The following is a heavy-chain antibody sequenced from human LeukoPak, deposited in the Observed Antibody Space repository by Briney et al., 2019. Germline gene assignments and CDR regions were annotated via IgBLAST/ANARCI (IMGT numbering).Heavy chain of an antibody. CDR3: AKDNRRHYTSGPNPDSLH. CDR1: EFTSNNYW. J-gene: IGHJ4*02. D-gene: IGHD6-19*01. V-gene: IGHV3-7*03. Sequence: GGSLRLSCAASEFTSNNYWMSWVRQAPGKGLEWVANIKQDGSEKYYVDSVKGRFTISRDNAKNSLYLQMNSLRVEDTAFYYCAKDNRRHYTSGPNPDSLHWGQGALVTVSS. CDR2: IKQDGSEK.